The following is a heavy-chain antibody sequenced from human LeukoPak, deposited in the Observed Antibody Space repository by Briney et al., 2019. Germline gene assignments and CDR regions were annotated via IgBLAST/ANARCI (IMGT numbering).Heavy chain of an antibody. Sequence: SQTLSLACAISGDSFSRNNVAWNWIRQSPSRGLEWLGRTYYRSNWYNEYAVSVGSRITINPDTSKNQFSLQLNSVTPEDTAVYYCARGRDVVVVPAADFDYWGQGILVTVSS. D-gene: IGHD2-2*01. CDR2: TYYRSNWYN. CDR1: GDSFSRNNVA. V-gene: IGHV6-1*01. CDR3: ARGRDVVVVPAADFDY. J-gene: IGHJ4*02.